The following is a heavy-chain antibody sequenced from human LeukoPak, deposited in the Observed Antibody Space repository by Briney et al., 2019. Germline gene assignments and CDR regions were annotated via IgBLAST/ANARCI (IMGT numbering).Heavy chain of an antibody. CDR2: ISYSGGST. V-gene: IGHV3-23*01. CDR3: AKSGIEGYSSGHDALHI. Sequence: GGSLRLSCAASGFTFSSYAMSWVRQAPGKGLEWVSSISYSGGSTYYADSVKGRFTISRDNSKSTLYLQMSSLRSDDTAVYFCAKSGIEGYSSGHDALHIWGQGTMVTVSS. D-gene: IGHD6-19*01. CDR1: GFTFSSYA. J-gene: IGHJ3*02.